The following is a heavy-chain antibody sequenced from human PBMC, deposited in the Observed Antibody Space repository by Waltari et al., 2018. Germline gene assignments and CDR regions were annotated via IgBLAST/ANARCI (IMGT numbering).Heavy chain of an antibody. J-gene: IGHJ5*02. Sequence: QVQLVESGGGVVQPGRSLRLSCAASGFTFSSYAMHWVRQAPGKGLEWGAVISYDVSNKYYADAVKGRFTISRDNSKNTLYLQMNSLRAEDTAVYYCARDREVGAAAGTRFDPWGQGTLVTVSS. CDR3: ARDREVGAAAGTRFDP. V-gene: IGHV3-30-3*01. CDR1: GFTFSSYA. D-gene: IGHD6-13*01. CDR2: ISYDVSNK.